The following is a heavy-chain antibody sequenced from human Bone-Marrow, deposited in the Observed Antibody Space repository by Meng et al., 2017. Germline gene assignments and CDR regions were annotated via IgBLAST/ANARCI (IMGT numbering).Heavy chain of an antibody. CDR3: ARGRSGYFDY. V-gene: IGHV3-53*01. Sequence: LVVPGGGWIPLGGSLRISSEASGFSGSSNYMGWVRQDPGKGLEWISVIYSGGSTYYADSVKGRFTISRDNSKNTLYIQMNSLRAEDTAVYYCARGRSGYFDYWGQGTLVTVSS. J-gene: IGHJ4*02. CDR2: IYSGGST. CDR1: GFSGSSNY. D-gene: IGHD3-3*01.